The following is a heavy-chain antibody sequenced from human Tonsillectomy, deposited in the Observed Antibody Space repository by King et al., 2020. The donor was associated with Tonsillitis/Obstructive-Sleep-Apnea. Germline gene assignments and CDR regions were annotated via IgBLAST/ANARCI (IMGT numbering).Heavy chain of an antibody. Sequence: QLVQSGAEVKKPGASVKVSCKASGYTFTGYYIHWVRQAPGQGLEWRVWINPNSGGTNYAQKFQGWVTMTRDTSSSTAYMELSRLRSDDTAVYYCARDGYSSSSDYFDYWGQGTLVTVSS. CDR3: ARDGYSSSSDYFDY. V-gene: IGHV1-2*04. D-gene: IGHD6-6*01. CDR2: INPNSGGT. J-gene: IGHJ4*02. CDR1: GYTFTGYY.